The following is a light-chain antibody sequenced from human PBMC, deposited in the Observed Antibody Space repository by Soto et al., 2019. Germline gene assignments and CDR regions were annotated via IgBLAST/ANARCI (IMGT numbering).Light chain of an antibody. Sequence: DIQMTQSPSSLSASVGDRVNITCLASQSISSYLNWYQQKPGKAPKLLIYAASSLQSGVPSRFSGSGSGTDFTLTISSLQPEDFATYYCQQSYSTPPTFGQGTRLEI. CDR2: AAS. V-gene: IGKV1-39*01. CDR1: QSISSY. CDR3: QQSYSTPPT. J-gene: IGKJ5*01.